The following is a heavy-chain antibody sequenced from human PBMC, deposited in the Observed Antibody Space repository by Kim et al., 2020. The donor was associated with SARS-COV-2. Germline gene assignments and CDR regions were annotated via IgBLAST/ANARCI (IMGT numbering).Heavy chain of an antibody. V-gene: IGHV1-46*01. CDR2: INPSGGST. D-gene: IGHD3-22*01. CDR1: GYTFTSYY. Sequence: ASVKVSCKASGYTFTSYYMHWVRQAPGQGLEWMGIINPSGGSTSYAQKFQGRVTMTRDTSTSTVYMELSSLRSEDTAVYYCAREHHITMIVVVPDAFDIWGQGTMVTVSS. J-gene: IGHJ3*02. CDR3: AREHHITMIVVVPDAFDI.